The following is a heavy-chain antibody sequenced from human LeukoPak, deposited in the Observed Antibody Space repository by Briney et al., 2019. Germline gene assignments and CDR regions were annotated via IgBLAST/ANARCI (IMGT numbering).Heavy chain of an antibody. Sequence: GGSLRLSCEASGFTFSSYAMSWARQAPGKGLEWVSGISGSGGSTYYADSVKGRFTISRDNSKNTLYLQMNSLRAEDTAVYYCAKGSQYCSGGSCPFDYWGQGTLVTVSS. CDR1: GFTFSSYA. V-gene: IGHV3-23*01. D-gene: IGHD2-15*01. CDR2: ISGSGGST. J-gene: IGHJ4*02. CDR3: AKGSQYCSGGSCPFDY.